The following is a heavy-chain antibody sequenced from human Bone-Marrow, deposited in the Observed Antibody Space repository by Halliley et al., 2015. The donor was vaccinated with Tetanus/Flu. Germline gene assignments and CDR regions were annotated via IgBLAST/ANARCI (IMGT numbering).Heavy chain of an antibody. Sequence: VQLVQSGAEVKKPGESLKISCEAFGYIFSDSWIAWVRQMPGKGLEWMGIIFPHDSETRYSPSFEGQVTMSADKSLYTAYLQWSSLRASDSGIYYCAGGTVFGVVLAVWGQGTSVTVSS. D-gene: IGHD3-3*01. CDR3: AGGTVFGVVLAV. CDR1: GYIFSDSW. J-gene: IGHJ6*02. V-gene: IGHV5-51*01. CDR2: IFPHDSET.